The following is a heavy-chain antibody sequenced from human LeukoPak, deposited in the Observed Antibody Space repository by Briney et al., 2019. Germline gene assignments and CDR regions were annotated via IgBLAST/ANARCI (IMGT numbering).Heavy chain of an antibody. V-gene: IGHV4-34*01. D-gene: IGHD3-3*01. CDR2: INHSGST. J-gene: IGHJ3*02. CDR3: ARGRAISIFGVVTIDAFDI. Sequence: ASETLSLTCTVSGGSISSYYWSWIRQPPGKGLEWIGEINHSGSTNYNPSLKSRVTISVDTSKNQFSLKLSSVTAADTAVYYCARGRAISIFGVVTIDAFDIWGQGTMVTVSS. CDR1: GGSISSYY.